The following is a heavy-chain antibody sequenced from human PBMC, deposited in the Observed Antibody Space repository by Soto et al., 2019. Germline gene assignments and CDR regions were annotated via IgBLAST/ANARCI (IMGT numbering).Heavy chain of an antibody. CDR1: GYRLTSYW. CDR3: ARGVGGNPVYFDY. V-gene: IGHV5-51*01. CDR2: IYPGDSNT. D-gene: IGHD2-15*01. Sequence: GESLKISCKGSGYRLTSYWIAWVRQMSGKGLEWMGIIYPGDSNTIYSPSFQGQVTISADKSISTAYLQWSSLKASDTAMYYCARGVGGNPVYFDYWGLGALVTVSS. J-gene: IGHJ4*02.